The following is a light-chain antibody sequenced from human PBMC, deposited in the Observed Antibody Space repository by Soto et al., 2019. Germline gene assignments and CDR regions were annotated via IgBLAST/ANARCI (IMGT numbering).Light chain of an antibody. Sequence: EIVLTQSPGTLSLSPGERATLSCRASQSVSSSYLAWYQQKPGQAPRLLIYGASSRATGIPDRFSGSGSGTDFTLTISLQEPEDFVLYYCQQYGSSPPINFGQGTRLEIK. CDR3: QQYGSSPPIN. CDR2: GAS. CDR1: QSVSSSY. J-gene: IGKJ5*01. V-gene: IGKV3-20*01.